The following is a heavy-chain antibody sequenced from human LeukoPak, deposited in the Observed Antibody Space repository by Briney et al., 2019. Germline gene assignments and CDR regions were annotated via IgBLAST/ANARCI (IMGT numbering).Heavy chain of an antibody. CDR3: AKYQPDSSGYYQPVYYYYYGMDV. J-gene: IGHJ6*02. CDR2: ISGSGGST. V-gene: IGHV3-23*01. D-gene: IGHD3-22*01. Sequence: GGSLRLSCAASGFTFSSYAMSWVRQAPGKGLEWVSAISGSGGSTYYADSVKGRFTISRDNSKNTLYLQMNSLRAEDTAVYYCAKYQPDSSGYYQPVYYYYYGMDVWGQGTTVTVSS. CDR1: GFTFSSYA.